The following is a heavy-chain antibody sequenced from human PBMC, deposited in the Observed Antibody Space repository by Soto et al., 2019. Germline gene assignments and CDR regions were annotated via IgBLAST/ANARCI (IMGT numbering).Heavy chain of an antibody. V-gene: IGHV3-23*05. CDR2: ILSNYNT. CDR3: ARRVNGYFDY. CDR1: GFRFRDYT. J-gene: IGHJ4*02. Sequence: EVQLLESGGGLVQPGGSLTLSCAASGFRFRDYTMSWVRQAPGKVLESISVILSNYNTYYTDSVRGRFTISRDSSKYMLYLEMNSLRAEDTAVYYCARRVNGYFDYWGQGALVTVSS. D-gene: IGHD2-8*01.